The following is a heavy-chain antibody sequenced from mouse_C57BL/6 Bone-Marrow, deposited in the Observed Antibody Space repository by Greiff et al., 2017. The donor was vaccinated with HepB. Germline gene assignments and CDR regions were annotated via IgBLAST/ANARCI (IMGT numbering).Heavy chain of an antibody. CDR2: ISGGGGNT. V-gene: IGHV5-9*01. CDR1: GFTFSSYT. Sequence: EVQVVESGGGLVKPGGSLKLSCAASGFTFSSYTMPWVRQTPEKRLEWVATISGGGGNTYYPDSAKGRFTIARDNAKNTLYQQMSSLRSEDTDLYCCARELRYAMDYWGQGTSVTVSS. CDR3: ARELRYAMDY. J-gene: IGHJ4*01.